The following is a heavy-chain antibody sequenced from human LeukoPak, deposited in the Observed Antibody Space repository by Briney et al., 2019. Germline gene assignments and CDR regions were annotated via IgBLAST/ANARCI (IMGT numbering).Heavy chain of an antibody. D-gene: IGHD3-22*01. CDR1: GSTFSSYG. Sequence: GGSLRLSCAASGSTFSSYGMHWVRQAPGKGLEWVAVIWYDGSNKYYADPVKGRFTISRDNSKNTLYLQMNSLRAEDTAVYYCAKAYYYYDSSGYDYWGQGTLVTVSS. J-gene: IGHJ4*02. CDR3: AKAYYYYDSSGYDY. CDR2: IWYDGSNK. V-gene: IGHV3-33*06.